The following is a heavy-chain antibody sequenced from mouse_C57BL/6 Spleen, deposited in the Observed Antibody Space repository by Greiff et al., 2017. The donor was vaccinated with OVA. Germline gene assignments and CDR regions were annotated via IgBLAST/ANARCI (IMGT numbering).Heavy chain of an antibody. CDR1: GYAFSSYW. Sequence: VQLQQSGAELVKPGASVKISCKASGYAFSSYWMNWVKQRPGKGLEWIGQIYPGDGDTNYNGKFKGKATLTADKSSSTAYMQLSSLTSEDSAVYFCARTGDGSSYFDYWGQGTTLTVSS. V-gene: IGHV1-80*01. CDR3: ARTGDGSSYFDY. J-gene: IGHJ2*01. CDR2: IYPGDGDT. D-gene: IGHD1-1*01.